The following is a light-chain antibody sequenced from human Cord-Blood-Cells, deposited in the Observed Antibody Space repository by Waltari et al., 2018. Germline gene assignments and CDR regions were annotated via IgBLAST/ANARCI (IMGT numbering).Light chain of an antibody. Sequence: QSALTQPASVSGSPGQSITISCTGTSSDVGGYNYVSWYQQHPGTAPKLMIYDVSNRPSVVSNRFSGSKSGNTASLAISGLQAEDEADYYCSSDTSSSRVFVGGTKLTVL. CDR2: DVS. CDR1: SSDVGGYNY. CDR3: SSDTSSSRV. J-gene: IGLJ3*02. V-gene: IGLV2-14*03.